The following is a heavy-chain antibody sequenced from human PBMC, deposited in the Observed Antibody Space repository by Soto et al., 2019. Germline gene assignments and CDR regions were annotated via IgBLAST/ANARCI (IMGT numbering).Heavy chain of an antibody. J-gene: IGHJ4*02. V-gene: IGHV4-31*03. CDR2: IYYSGST. CDR3: AREGGYGFGY. CDR1: GGSINSGAYY. D-gene: IGHD5-12*01. Sequence: QVQLQESGPGLVKPSQTLSLTCTVSGGSINSGAYYWSWIRQHPGKGLEWIGYIYYSGSTYHNPSLKSRVTISVDTSKNQFSLKLSSVTAADTAVYYCAREGGYGFGYWGQGTLVTVSS.